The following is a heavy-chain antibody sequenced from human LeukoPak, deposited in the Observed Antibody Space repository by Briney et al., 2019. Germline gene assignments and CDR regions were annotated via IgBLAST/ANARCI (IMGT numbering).Heavy chain of an antibody. CDR3: ARGRYYFGSGMSLRTLYYFDY. CDR1: GGSISSGGYY. Sequence: SQTLSLTCTVSGGSISSGGYYWSWIRQHPGKGLEWIGYIYHSGSTYYNPSLKSRVTISVDTSKNQFSLKLSSVTAADTAVYYCARGRYYFGSGMSLRTLYYFDYWGQGTLVTVSS. J-gene: IGHJ4*02. V-gene: IGHV4-31*03. CDR2: IYHSGST. D-gene: IGHD3-10*01.